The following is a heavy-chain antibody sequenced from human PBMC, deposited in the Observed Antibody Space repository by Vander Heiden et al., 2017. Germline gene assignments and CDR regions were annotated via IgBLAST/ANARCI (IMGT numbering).Heavy chain of an antibody. V-gene: IGHV1-69*06. CDR3: ARDKVGRLRSAYYYYYGMDV. D-gene: IGHD5-12*01. CDR1: GGTFSSHA. CDR2: IIPIFGTA. J-gene: IGHJ6*02. Sequence: QVQLVQSGAEVKKPGSSVKVSCKASGGTFSSHAISWVRQAPGQGPRWMGGIIPIFGTANYAQKFQGRVTITADKSTSTAYMELSSLRSEDTAVYYCARDKVGRLRSAYYYYYGMDVWGQGTTVTVSS.